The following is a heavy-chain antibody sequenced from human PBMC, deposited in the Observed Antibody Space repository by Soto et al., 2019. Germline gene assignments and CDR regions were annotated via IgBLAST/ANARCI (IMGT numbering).Heavy chain of an antibody. CDR2: ISDNGGTT. CDR3: AKSGIVATMRTFSWFDS. J-gene: IGHJ5*01. V-gene: IGHV3-23*01. CDR1: EFTFSNYA. D-gene: IGHD2-2*01. Sequence: GGSLRLSCAASEFTFSNYAMSWVRQAPGKGLEWVSAISDNGGTTYYADSVKGRFTISRDNSKNTLYLQMNSLRADDTALYYCAKSGIVATMRTFSWFDSWGQGTLVTVSS.